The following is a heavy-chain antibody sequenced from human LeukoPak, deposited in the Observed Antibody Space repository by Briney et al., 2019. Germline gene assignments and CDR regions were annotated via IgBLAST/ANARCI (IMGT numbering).Heavy chain of an antibody. CDR3: TTDLWGHYDYVWTSYRYTTTDAFDI. J-gene: IGHJ3*02. V-gene: IGHV3-15*01. CDR2: IKSKTDGGTA. Sequence: GGSLRLSCAASGFTFSNAWMSWVRQAPGKGLEWVGRIKSKTDGGTADYAAPVKGRFTISRDDSKNTLYLQMNSLKTEDTAVYYCTTDLWGHYDYVWTSYRYTTTDAFDIWGQGTMVTVSS. D-gene: IGHD3-16*02. CDR1: GFTFSNAW.